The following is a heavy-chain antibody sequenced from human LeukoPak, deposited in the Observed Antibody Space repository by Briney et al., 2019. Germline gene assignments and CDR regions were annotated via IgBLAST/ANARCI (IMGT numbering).Heavy chain of an antibody. CDR2: IYYSGST. Sequence: SETLSLTCTVSGGSISSYYWSWIRQPPGKGLEWIGYIYYSGSTNYNPSLKSRVTISVDTSKNQFSLKLSSVTAADTAVYYCARDTIPRGSGTTYRGFDPWGQGTLVTVSS. J-gene: IGHJ5*02. CDR1: GGSISSYY. D-gene: IGHD1-1*01. CDR3: ARDTIPRGSGTTYRGFDP. V-gene: IGHV4-59*01.